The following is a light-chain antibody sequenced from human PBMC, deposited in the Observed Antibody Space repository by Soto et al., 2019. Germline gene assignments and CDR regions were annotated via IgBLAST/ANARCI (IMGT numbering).Light chain of an antibody. CDR2: GAS. CDR1: QSVSNNY. J-gene: IGKJ1*01. CDR3: QQYGSSGT. V-gene: IGKV3-20*01. Sequence: MVLTQSPGTLSLSPGERATLSCRASQSVSNNYLAWYQQKPGQAPRLLIYGASNRATGIPGRFGGSGSGTDFTLTISRLEPEYFEVYYCQQYGSSGTFGQGTKVAIK.